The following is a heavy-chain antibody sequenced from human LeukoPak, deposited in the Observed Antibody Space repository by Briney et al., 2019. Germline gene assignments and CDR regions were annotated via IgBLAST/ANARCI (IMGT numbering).Heavy chain of an antibody. D-gene: IGHD4-17*01. Sequence: GESLQISCKGSGYSFTTYWIAWVRQLPGKGLEWMGRVYPGDSDITYSPAFQGQVTVSADRSTNTAYLQLNSLKASDTAMYYCARQRDYGDDIYSRYFDYWGQGVLVTVSS. CDR3: ARQRDYGDDIYSRYFDY. J-gene: IGHJ4*02. V-gene: IGHV5-51*01. CDR1: GYSFTTYW. CDR2: VYPGDSDI.